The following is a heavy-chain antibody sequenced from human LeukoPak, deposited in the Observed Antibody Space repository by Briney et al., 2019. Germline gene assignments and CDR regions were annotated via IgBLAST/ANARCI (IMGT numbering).Heavy chain of an antibody. V-gene: IGHV4-61*02. Sequence: SQTLSLTCTVSGGSITSGAYYWPWIRQPAGKGLEWIGRIYSSGTTNYNPSLKSRVTISLDTSKNPFSLKMTSVTAADTAVYYCARGEGRIFGVGAIDSWGQGTLISVSS. CDR1: GGSITSGAYY. J-gene: IGHJ4*02. CDR3: ARGEGRIFGVGAIDS. CDR2: IYSSGTT. D-gene: IGHD3-3*01.